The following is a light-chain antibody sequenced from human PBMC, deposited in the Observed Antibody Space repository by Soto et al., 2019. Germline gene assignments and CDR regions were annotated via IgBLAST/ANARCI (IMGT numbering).Light chain of an antibody. CDR3: QQCDKWPPYT. CDR1: QSVGTY. J-gene: IGKJ2*01. CDR2: DGS. Sequence: EVVLTQSPATLSLSPGERATLSCRASQSVGTYVAWYQQRPGQAPRLLIYDGSNRATGVPARFTGSGSGTVFTLTISNLEPEDFAVYYCQQCDKWPPYTFGQGTKVDIK. V-gene: IGKV3-11*01.